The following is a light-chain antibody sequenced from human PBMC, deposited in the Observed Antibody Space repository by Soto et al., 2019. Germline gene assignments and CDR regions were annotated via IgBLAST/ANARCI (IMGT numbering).Light chain of an antibody. CDR1: SSDIGSYNY. J-gene: IGLJ3*02. V-gene: IGLV2-14*01. CDR2: DVS. Sequence: QSALTQPASVSGSPGQPITISCAGTSSDIGSYNYVSWYQQHPGKAPKLLIYDVSSRPSGVSGVSDRFSGSKSGNTASLTISGLQAEDEADYYCSSFAANDNVVFGGGTKLTVL. CDR3: SSFAANDNVV.